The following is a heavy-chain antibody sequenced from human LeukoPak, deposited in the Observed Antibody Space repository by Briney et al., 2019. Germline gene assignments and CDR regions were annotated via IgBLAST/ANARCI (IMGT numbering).Heavy chain of an antibody. CDR2: IKQDGSEK. CDR1: GFTFSSYW. CDR3: ARDGDYYDSSGYDP. D-gene: IGHD3-22*01. Sequence: GGSLRLSCAASGFTFSSYWMSWVRPAPGKGLEWVANIKQDGSEKYYVDSVEGRFTISRDNAKNSLYLQMNSLRAEDTAVYYCARDGDYYDSSGYDPWGQGTLVTVSS. J-gene: IGHJ5*02. V-gene: IGHV3-7*01.